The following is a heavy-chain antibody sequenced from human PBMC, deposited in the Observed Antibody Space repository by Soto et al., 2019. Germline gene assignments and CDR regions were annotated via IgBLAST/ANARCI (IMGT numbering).Heavy chain of an antibody. J-gene: IGHJ4*02. CDR2: ITGNAANT. D-gene: IGHD2-21*02. Sequence: GGSLRLSCSSSRFTFGGYAMSWVRQAPGKGLEWVSGITGNAANTVYADSVKGRFTISRDNSKNALYLQLNSLRAEDTAVYFCAKAARDCGGDCYSSYFDSWGQGALVTVSS. CDR1: RFTFGGYA. CDR3: AKAARDCGGDCYSSYFDS. V-gene: IGHV3-23*01.